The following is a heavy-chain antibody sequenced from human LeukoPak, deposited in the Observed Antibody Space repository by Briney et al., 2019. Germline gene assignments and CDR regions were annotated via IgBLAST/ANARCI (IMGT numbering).Heavy chain of an antibody. CDR3: VRDLGGGSGH. V-gene: IGHV3-74*01. D-gene: IGHD1-26*01. Sequence: GGSLRLSCAASGFTFSSYWMNRVRQAPGKGLVWVSRSNEDGSTTNYADSVKGRFTISRDNAKNTLYLQMNSLTAEDTAVYYCVRDLGGGSGHWGQGTLVTVSS. CDR2: SNEDGSTT. J-gene: IGHJ4*02. CDR1: GFTFSSYW.